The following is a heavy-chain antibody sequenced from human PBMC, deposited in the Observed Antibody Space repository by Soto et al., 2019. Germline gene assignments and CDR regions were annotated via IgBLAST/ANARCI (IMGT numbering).Heavy chain of an antibody. J-gene: IGHJ3*02. Sequence: QVQLVESGGGVVQPGRSLRLSRAASGFTFSNYAMHWVRQAPGKGLEWVAVISYDGSKKYYADSVKGRFTISRDNSKNTLYLQMNSLRAEDTAVYYCARDVRAYSSGWDYGFDIWGQGTMVTVSS. CDR2: ISYDGSKK. V-gene: IGHV3-30-3*01. CDR1: GFTFSNYA. CDR3: ARDVRAYSSGWDYGFDI. D-gene: IGHD6-19*01.